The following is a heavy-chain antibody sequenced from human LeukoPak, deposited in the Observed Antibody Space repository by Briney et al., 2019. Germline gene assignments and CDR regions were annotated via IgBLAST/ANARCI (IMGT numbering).Heavy chain of an antibody. D-gene: IGHD2-8*01. V-gene: IGHV4-34*01. CDR2: INHSGST. CDR1: GGSFIDYY. CDR3: ARPWVLMVYAMIACGMDV. J-gene: IGHJ6*02. Sequence: SETLSLTCAVYGGSFIDYYWNWIRQPPGKGLEWIGEINHSGSTNYNPSLKSRVTISVDTSKNQFSLKLSSVTAADTAVYYCARPWVLMVYAMIACGMDVWGQGTTVTVSS.